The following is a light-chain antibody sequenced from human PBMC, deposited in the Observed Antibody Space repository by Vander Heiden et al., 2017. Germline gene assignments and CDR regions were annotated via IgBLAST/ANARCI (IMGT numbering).Light chain of an antibody. CDR3: PESDRSRRGV. V-gene: IGLV3-1*01. J-gene: IGLJ2*01. CDR1: KLGDKY. Sequence: ELTERRSRSVPPGQTASITCSGDKLGDKYACWYQQKPGQSPVLVIYQDSKRPSGIPERFSGSSSGSTTTLTISGTQDMGNADYYCPESDRSRRGVFGGGTKLTVL. CDR2: QDS.